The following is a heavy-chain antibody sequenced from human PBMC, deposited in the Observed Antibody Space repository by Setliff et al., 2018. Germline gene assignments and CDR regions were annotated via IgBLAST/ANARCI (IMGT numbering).Heavy chain of an antibody. J-gene: IGHJ3*02. CDR1: GGTFSDYF. V-gene: IGHV4-34*01. D-gene: IGHD4-17*01. Sequence: PSETLSLTCGASGGTFSDYFWTWNRQAPGKGLEWIGEINHSGRTYYNPSLKSRVTITLDTSRKQFSLKLTSGTAADTAVYYCVRDAGDGYGVDAYAGGGFDIWGQGTMVTVSS. CDR2: INHSGRT. CDR3: VRDAGDGYGVDAYAGGGFDI.